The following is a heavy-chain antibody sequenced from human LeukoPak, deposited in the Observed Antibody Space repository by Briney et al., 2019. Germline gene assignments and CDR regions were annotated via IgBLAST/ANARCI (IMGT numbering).Heavy chain of an antibody. CDR2: IYYSGST. J-gene: IGHJ4*02. V-gene: IGHV4-59*02. Sequence: KPSETLSLTGTVSGGSVSTYFWNWIRQPPGKGLDWIGYIYYSGSTNYNPSLKSRLTISVDTSNNQFSLKLSSVTAADTAVYYCASTSGYCSGGNCYSAFDYWGQGTLVTVSS. CDR3: ASTSGYCSGGNCYSAFDY. CDR1: GGSVSTYF. D-gene: IGHD2-15*01.